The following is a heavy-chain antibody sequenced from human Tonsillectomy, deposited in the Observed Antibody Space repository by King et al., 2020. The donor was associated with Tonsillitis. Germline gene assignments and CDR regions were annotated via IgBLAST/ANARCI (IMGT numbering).Heavy chain of an antibody. J-gene: IGHJ4*02. CDR2: IKQDATEK. Sequence: VQLVESGGGLVQPGGSLRLSCAASGFTFSSHWMSWVRQAPGKGLEWVANIKQDATEKYYVDSVKVRFTIYRDNARKSLFLQMNSLRAEDTAVYYCAREGGYGADWYYFDYWGLGTLVTVSS. CDR3: AREGGYGADWYYFDY. V-gene: IGHV3-7*03. CDR1: GFTFSSHW. D-gene: IGHD5-12*01.